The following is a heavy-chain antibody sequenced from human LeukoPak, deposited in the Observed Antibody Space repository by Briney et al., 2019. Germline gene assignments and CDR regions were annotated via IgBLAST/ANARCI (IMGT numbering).Heavy chain of an antibody. CDR2: ISGSGGST. J-gene: IGHJ4*02. CDR1: GFTFSSYA. V-gene: IGHV3-23*01. CDR3: AKDSGGDYYDSSGYNY. Sequence: VGSLRLSCAASGFTFSSYAMSWVRQAPGKGLEWVSAISGSGGSTYYADSVKGRFTISRDNSKNTLYLQMNSLRAEDTAVYYCAKDSGGDYYDSSGYNYWGQGTLVTVSS. D-gene: IGHD3-22*01.